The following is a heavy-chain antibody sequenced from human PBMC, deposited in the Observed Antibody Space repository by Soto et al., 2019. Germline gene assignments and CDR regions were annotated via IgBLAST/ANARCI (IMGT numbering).Heavy chain of an antibody. J-gene: IGHJ6*02. V-gene: IGHV1-2*02. Sequence: QVQLVQSGAEVKKSGASVKVSCKPSGYSFSDYFTQWVRQAPGQGLEWVAWINPKTAATNYAKKFQGRVSLTWDTSSTTAYMELTRLRPDDTGVYYCARIKWGMNYYNGMDVWGQGTTVIVSS. CDR1: GYSFSDYF. CDR3: ARIKWGMNYYNGMDV. CDR2: INPKTAAT. D-gene: IGHD1-26*01.